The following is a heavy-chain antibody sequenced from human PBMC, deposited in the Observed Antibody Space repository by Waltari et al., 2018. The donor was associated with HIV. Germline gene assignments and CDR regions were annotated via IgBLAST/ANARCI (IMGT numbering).Heavy chain of an antibody. CDR1: GYTFLNYH. D-gene: IGHD3-16*02. Sequence: QIRLFQSGHEVRKPGDSVTVSCKTSGYTFLNYHVTWVRHSLGQRPEWMGGITSYSANTNYTRASQGRVTLTTDAAASIAYLQLRDLRVDDTAIYFCTRGHIWGSYRYFDYWGPGTRVTVS. J-gene: IGHJ4*02. V-gene: IGHV1-18*01. CDR3: TRGHIWGSYRYFDY. CDR2: ITSYSANT.